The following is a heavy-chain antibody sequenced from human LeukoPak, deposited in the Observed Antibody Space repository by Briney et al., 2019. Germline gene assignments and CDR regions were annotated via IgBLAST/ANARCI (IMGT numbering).Heavy chain of an antibody. CDR2: IYYSGST. V-gene: IGHV4-39*01. D-gene: IGHD6-19*01. Sequence: SETLSLTCTVSGGSISSSSYYWGWIRQPPGKGLEWIGSIYYSGSTYYNPSLKSRVTISVDTSKNQFSLKLSSVTAADTAMYYCARKGIAVAGTGDYWGQGTLVTVSS. CDR3: ARKGIAVAGTGDY. CDR1: GGSISSSSYY. J-gene: IGHJ4*02.